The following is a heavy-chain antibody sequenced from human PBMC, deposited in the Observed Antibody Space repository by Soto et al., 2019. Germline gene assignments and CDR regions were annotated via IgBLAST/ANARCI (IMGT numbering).Heavy chain of an antibody. J-gene: IGHJ4*02. CDR1: GASISYGGFS. CDR2: ISHLEST. Sequence: SETLSLTCTVSGASISYGGFSWSWIRQSPGKGLEWIGYISHLESTYFHPSFKSRLTMSIDRTRNQFSLKLSSVTAADMAVYYCAGGGGYDSFDYWGQGVLVTVSS. V-gene: IGHV4-30-2*06. CDR3: AGGGGYDSFDY. D-gene: IGHD5-12*01.